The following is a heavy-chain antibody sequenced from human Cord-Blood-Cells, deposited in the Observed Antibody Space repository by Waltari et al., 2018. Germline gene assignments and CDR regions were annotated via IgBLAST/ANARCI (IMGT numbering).Heavy chain of an antibody. CDR3: ARDNRYSSSFDY. Sequence: GSMRVSCAASGFTFSRYWMSWVRQAPGKGVEWVANIKQDGSEKYYVDSVKGRFTISRDNAKNSLYLQMNSLRAEDTAVYYCARDNRYSSSFDYWGQGTLVTVSS. J-gene: IGHJ4*02. D-gene: IGHD6-6*01. CDR2: IKQDGSEK. V-gene: IGHV3-7*01. CDR1: GFTFSRYW.